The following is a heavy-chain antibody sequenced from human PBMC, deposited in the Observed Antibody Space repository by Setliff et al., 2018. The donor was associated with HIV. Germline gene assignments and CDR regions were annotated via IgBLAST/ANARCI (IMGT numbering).Heavy chain of an antibody. V-gene: IGHV4-39*07. CDR1: GDSLSSATYY. J-gene: IGHJ4*02. CDR3: ARLEWFSKNFDS. CDR2: VSSGGST. Sequence: TSETLSLTCSVSGDSLSSATYYWGWIRQPPGKGLEWIGSVSSGGSTLYNPSLKSRVTISVDTSTNHFSLKLTSVTAADTAVYYCARLEWFSKNFDSWGQGTLVTVSS. D-gene: IGHD3-3*01.